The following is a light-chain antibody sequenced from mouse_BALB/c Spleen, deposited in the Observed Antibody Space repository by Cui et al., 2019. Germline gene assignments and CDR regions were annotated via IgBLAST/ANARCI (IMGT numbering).Light chain of an antibody. CDR2: NAK. CDR1: ENIYSY. J-gene: IGKJ2*01. Sequence: DIQMTQSPASLSASEGETVTITCRASENIYSYLAWYQQKQGKSPQLLVYNAKTLAEGVPSRFSGSGSGTQFSLKINSLQPEDFGSYYCQHHYGTPYMYTFGGGTKLEIK. CDR3: QHHYGTPYMYT. V-gene: IGKV12-44*01.